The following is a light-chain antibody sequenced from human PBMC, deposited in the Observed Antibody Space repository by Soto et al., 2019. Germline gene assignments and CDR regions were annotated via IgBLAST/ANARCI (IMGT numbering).Light chain of an antibody. CDR3: VLYMGSGISV. CDR2: QTD. Sequence: QTVVTQEPSLSVSPGGTVTLTCGLTSGSVSTSFYPSWFQQTPGQAPRTLIFQTDARSYGVPDRFSGSILGNKAALTITGAQAEDDSDYYCVLYMGSGISVFGGGTKLTVL. J-gene: IGLJ3*02. V-gene: IGLV8-61*01. CDR1: SGSVSTSFY.